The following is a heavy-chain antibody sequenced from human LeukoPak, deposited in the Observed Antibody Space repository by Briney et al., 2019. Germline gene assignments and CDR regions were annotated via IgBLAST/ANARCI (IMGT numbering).Heavy chain of an antibody. D-gene: IGHD6-13*01. CDR1: GYTFTSYY. J-gene: IGHJ5*02. CDR3: ARAGVAAAGLSP. Sequence: ASVKVSCKASGYTFTSYYMHWVRQAPGQGLEWMGIINPSGGSTSYAQKFQGRVTMTRDTSTSTVYMELSSLTSEDTAVYYCARAGVAAAGLSPWGQGTLVTVSS. CDR2: INPSGGST. V-gene: IGHV1-46*01.